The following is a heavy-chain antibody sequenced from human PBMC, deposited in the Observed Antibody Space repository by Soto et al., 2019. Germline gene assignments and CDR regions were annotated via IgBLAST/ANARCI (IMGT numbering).Heavy chain of an antibody. J-gene: IGHJ4*02. V-gene: IGHV3-66*01. CDR3: AREGDPDYYDSSGYYGRYFDY. Sequence: GGSLRLSCAASGFTVSSNYMSWVRQAPGKGLEWVSVIYSGGSTYYADSVKGRFTISRDNSKNTLYLQMNSLRAEDTAVYYCAREGDPDYYDSSGYYGRYFDYWGQGTLVTVSS. CDR1: GFTVSSNY. CDR2: IYSGGST. D-gene: IGHD3-22*01.